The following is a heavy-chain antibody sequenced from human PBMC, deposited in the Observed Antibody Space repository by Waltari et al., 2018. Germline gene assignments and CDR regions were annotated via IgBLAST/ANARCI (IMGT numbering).Heavy chain of an antibody. Sequence: QVQLVQSGAEVKKPGSSVTVSCKASGGTFSSYAISWVRQAPGQGLEWMGGIIPIFGTANYAQKFQGRVTITADESTSTAYMELSSLRSEDTAVYYCARENSIVVVPAAIADWFDPWGQGTLVTVSS. CDR1: GGTFSSYA. CDR2: IIPIFGTA. J-gene: IGHJ5*02. D-gene: IGHD2-2*02. V-gene: IGHV1-69*01. CDR3: ARENSIVVVPAAIADWFDP.